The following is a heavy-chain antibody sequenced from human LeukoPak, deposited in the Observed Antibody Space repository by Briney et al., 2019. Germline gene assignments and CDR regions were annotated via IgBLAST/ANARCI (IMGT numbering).Heavy chain of an antibody. CDR1: GFTFSSYA. CDR2: ISSNGGST. J-gene: IGHJ6*04. V-gene: IGHV3-64D*06. Sequence: GGSLRLSCSASGFTFSSYAMHWVRQAPGKGLEYVSAISSNGGSTYYADSVKGRFTISRDNCKNTLYLQMSSLRDEDTAVYYCVKVGKYYGSGSYKYYYGMDVWGKGTTVTVSS. D-gene: IGHD3-10*01. CDR3: VKVGKYYGSGSYKYYYGMDV.